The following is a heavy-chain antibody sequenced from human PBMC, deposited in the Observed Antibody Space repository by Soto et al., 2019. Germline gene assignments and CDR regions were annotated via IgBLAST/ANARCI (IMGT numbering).Heavy chain of an antibody. V-gene: IGHV1-18*01. CDR3: ARVPGYYDILTGYSSYGMDV. J-gene: IGHJ6*02. Sequence: ASVKVSCKASGYTFTSYGISWVRQAPGQGLEWMGWISAYNGNTNYAQKLQGRVTMTTDTSTSTAYMEQRSLRSDDKAMKYCARVPGYYDILTGYSSYGMDVWGQGTTVTVSS. D-gene: IGHD3-9*01. CDR1: GYTFTSYG. CDR2: ISAYNGNT.